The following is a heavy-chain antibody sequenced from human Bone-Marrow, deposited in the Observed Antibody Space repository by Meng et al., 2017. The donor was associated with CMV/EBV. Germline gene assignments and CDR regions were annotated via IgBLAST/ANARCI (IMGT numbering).Heavy chain of an antibody. CDR3: ARGIVRGYSYGEPFDY. V-gene: IGHV4-34*01. CDR2: INHSGST. D-gene: IGHD5-18*01. J-gene: IGHJ4*02. CDR1: GGSFSGYY. Sequence: SETLSLTCAVYGGSFSGYYWSWIRQPPGKGLEWIGEINHSGSTNYNPSLKSRVTISVDTSKNQSSLKLSSVTAADTAVYYCARGIVRGYSYGEPFDYWGQGTLVTVSS.